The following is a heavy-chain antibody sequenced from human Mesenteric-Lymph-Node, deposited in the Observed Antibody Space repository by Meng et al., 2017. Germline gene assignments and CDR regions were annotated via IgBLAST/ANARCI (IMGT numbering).Heavy chain of an antibody. CDR1: GFTFSNYA. D-gene: IGHD3-22*01. J-gene: IGHJ4*02. CDR2: ITGSGDTT. V-gene: IGHV3-23*01. CDR3: AKASRSSGYYGDY. Sequence: GESLKISCAASGFTFSNYAMSWVRQAPGKGLEWVSTITGSGDTTYYADSVKGRFTISRDNSKNTVYLQMKSLRAEDTAVYYCAKASRSSGYYGDYWGQGPLVTVSS.